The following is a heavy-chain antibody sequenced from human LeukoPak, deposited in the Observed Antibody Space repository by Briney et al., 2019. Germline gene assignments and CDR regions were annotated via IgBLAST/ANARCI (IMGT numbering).Heavy chain of an antibody. CDR1: GGSISSYY. Sequence: SETLSLTCTVSGGSISSYYCSWIRQPPGKGLEWIGYIYYSGSTNYNPSLKSRVTISVDTSKNQFSLKLSSVTAADTAVYYCARLEFLTGYPYYFDYWAREPWSPSPQ. J-gene: IGHJ4*02. D-gene: IGHD3-9*01. CDR2: IYYSGST. V-gene: IGHV4-59*01. CDR3: ARLEFLTGYPYYFDY.